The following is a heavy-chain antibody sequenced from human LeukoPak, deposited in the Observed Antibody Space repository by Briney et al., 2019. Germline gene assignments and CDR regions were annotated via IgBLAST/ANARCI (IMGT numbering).Heavy chain of an antibody. D-gene: IGHD3-16*01. J-gene: IGHJ4*02. CDR1: GFTFSTSW. CDR2: IKQDGSEK. CDR3: AKQRYGGEDY. V-gene: IGHV3-7*01. Sequence: GGSLRLSCAASGFTFSTSWMSWVRQAPGKGLEWVANIKQDGSEKYYVDSVKGRFTISRDNAKNSLYLQMNSLRAEDTAVYYCAKQRYGGEDYWGQGTLVTVS.